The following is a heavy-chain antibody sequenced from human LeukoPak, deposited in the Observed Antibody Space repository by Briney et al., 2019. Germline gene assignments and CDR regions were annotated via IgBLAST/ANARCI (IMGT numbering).Heavy chain of an antibody. Sequence: SVKVSCKASGGTFISYAISWVRQAPGQGLEWMGRIIPIFGTANYAQKFQGRVTITTDESTSTAYMELSSLRSEDTAVYYCPRSARHGYYYDSSGYYDYWGQGTLVTVSS. CDR3: PRSARHGYYYDSSGYYDY. CDR1: GGTFISYA. CDR2: IIPIFGTA. V-gene: IGHV1-69*05. D-gene: IGHD3-22*01. J-gene: IGHJ4*02.